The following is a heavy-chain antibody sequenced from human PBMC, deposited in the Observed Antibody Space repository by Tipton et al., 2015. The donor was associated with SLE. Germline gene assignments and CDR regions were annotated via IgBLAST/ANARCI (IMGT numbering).Heavy chain of an antibody. V-gene: IGHV4-61*02. CDR3: ARDIGGRGGDCYAFDI. D-gene: IGHD2-21*01. CDR2: IYTSGST. Sequence: LSLTCTVSGGSISSGSYYWSWIRQPAGKGLEWIGRIYTSGSTNYNPSLKTRVTISVDTTKNQFSLKLSSVTAADTAVYYCARDIGGRGGDCYAFDIWGQGTMVTVSS. J-gene: IGHJ3*02. CDR1: GGSISSGSYY.